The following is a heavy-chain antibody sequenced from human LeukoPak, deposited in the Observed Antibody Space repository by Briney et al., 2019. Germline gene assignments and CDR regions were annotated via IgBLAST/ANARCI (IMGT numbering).Heavy chain of an antibody. V-gene: IGHV3-21*04. D-gene: IGHD6-19*01. CDR3: AKDRGLHSGWSP. CDR2: ISSSSSYI. J-gene: IGHJ5*02. Sequence: PGGSLRLSCAASGFTFSSYSMTWVRQAPGKGLEWVSSISSSSSYIYYADSVKGWFTISRDNSKNTLYLQMNSLRAEDTAVYYCAKDRGLHSGWSPWGQGTLVTVSS. CDR1: GFTFSSYS.